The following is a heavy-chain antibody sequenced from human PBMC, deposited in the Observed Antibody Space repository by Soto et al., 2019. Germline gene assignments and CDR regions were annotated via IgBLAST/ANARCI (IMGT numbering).Heavy chain of an antibody. D-gene: IGHD2-2*01. V-gene: IGHV2-26*01. CDR1: GLSLSNGRLG. CDR3: ALIKDCSRTDCYLASFDP. Sequence: SGPSGEPTETLTLTCTVSGLSLSNGRLGVSWIRQPPGKALEWLAHIFSNDDKSYSTSLRSRLTISKDTSRSQVVLTMTNMDPMDSATYYCALIKDCSRTDCYLASFDPWGQGTLVTVS. CDR2: IFSNDDK. J-gene: IGHJ5*02.